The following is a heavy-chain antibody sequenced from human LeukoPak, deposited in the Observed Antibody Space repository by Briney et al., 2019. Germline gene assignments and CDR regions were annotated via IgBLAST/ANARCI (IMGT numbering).Heavy chain of an antibody. CDR3: ARERDNSWSYGPADY. CDR2: ISAYNGNT. D-gene: IGHD6-13*01. J-gene: IGHJ4*02. CDR1: GYTFTGYY. Sequence: PGASVKVSCKASGYTFTGYYMHWVRQAPGQGLEWMGWISAYNGNTNYAQKLQGRVTMTTDTSTSTAYLELRSLRSDDTAVFYCARERDNSWSYGPADYWGQGTLVSVSS. V-gene: IGHV1-18*04.